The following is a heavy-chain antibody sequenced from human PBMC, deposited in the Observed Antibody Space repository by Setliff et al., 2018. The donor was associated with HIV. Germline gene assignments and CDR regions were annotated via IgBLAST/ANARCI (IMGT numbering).Heavy chain of an antibody. D-gene: IGHD3-10*01. J-gene: IGHJ4*02. Sequence: PSETLSLTCTVSGGSISSSSYYWGWIRQPPGKGLEWIGSIYYSGSTYYNPSLQGRVTISVHTSKNHFSLKLSSVTAADTALYYCARHAPSGELYYFDYWGQGTLVTVSS. V-gene: IGHV4-39*01. CDR1: GGSISSSSYY. CDR2: IYYSGST. CDR3: ARHAPSGELYYFDY.